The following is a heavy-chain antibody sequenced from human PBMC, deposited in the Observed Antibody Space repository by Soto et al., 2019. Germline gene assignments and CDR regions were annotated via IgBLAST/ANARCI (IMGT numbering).Heavy chain of an antibody. V-gene: IGHV3-33*01. CDR1: RFTLSSYG. CDR2: LWYDGSNK. CDR3: ARAVAATPDDYYYGMDV. Sequence: PGGSLRLSCAASRFTLSSYGMHWVRQAPGKGLERVAVLWYDGSNKYYAASVKGRFTISRDNSKNKLYLQMNSLRAEDTAVYYCARAVAATPDDYYYGMDVWGQGTTVTVSS. J-gene: IGHJ6*02. D-gene: IGHD2-15*01.